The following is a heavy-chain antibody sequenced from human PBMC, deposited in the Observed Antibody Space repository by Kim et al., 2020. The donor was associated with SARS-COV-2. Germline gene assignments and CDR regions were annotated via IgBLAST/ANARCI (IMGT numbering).Heavy chain of an antibody. CDR1: GFTFDDYA. J-gene: IGHJ6*02. Sequence: GGSLRLSCAASGFTFDDYAMNWVRQAPGKGLGWVPVLIWIMGPFDLLDPVRGRFTISRDNARKSLFLQMNSLRPEDTALYYCAKGRVAGSDTSYYYAMDVWGQGTTVIVS. D-gene: IGHD6-19*01. CDR3: AKGRVAGSDTSYYYAMDV. CDR2: LIWIMGPF. V-gene: IGHV3-9*01.